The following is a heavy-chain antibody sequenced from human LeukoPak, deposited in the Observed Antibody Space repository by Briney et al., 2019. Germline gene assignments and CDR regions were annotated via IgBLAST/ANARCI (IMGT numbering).Heavy chain of an antibody. J-gene: IGHJ4*02. CDR2: IYSGGST. Sequence: GGSLRLSCAASGFTVSSNYMSWVRQAPGKGLEWVSVIYSGGSTYYADSVKGRFTISRDNSKNTLYLQMNSLRAEDTAVYYCARALWFGETFPAYWGQGTLVTVSS. CDR3: ARALWFGETFPAY. CDR1: GFTVSSNY. D-gene: IGHD3-10*01. V-gene: IGHV3-53*01.